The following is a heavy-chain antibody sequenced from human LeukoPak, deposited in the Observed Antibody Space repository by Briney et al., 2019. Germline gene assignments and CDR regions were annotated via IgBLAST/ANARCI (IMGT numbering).Heavy chain of an antibody. CDR1: GGTFSSYA. J-gene: IGHJ6*02. Sequence: ASVKVSCKASGGTFSSYAISWVRQAPGQGLERMGGIIPIFGTANYAQKFQGRVTITADESTSTAYMELSSLRSEDTAVYYCARDEHSGGYGMDVWGQGTTVTVSS. CDR2: IIPIFGTA. V-gene: IGHV1-69*01. CDR3: ARDEHSGGYGMDV. D-gene: IGHD2-15*01.